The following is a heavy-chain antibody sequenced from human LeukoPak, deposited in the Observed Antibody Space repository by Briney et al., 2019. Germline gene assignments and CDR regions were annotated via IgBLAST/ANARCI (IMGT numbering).Heavy chain of an antibody. CDR2: MWYDGTNK. Sequence: GGSLRLSCAASGFTFTNYGIHWVRQAPGKGLEWVAVMWYDGTNKYYADSVKGRFTISRDNSKNTLYLQMNSLRAEDTAVYYCAKSGIVATIGGFDYWGQGTLVTVSS. J-gene: IGHJ4*02. CDR3: AKSGIVATIGGFDY. D-gene: IGHD5-12*01. V-gene: IGHV3-33*06. CDR1: GFTFTNYG.